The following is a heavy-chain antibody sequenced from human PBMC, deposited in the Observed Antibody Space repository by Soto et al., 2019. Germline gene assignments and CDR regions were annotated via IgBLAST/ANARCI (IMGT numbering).Heavy chain of an antibody. J-gene: IGHJ4*02. D-gene: IGHD5-18*01. Sequence: QVQLVQSGAEVREPGASVKVSCKASGYTFTNYGVSWVRQAPGQGLEWMGWIGGYKGNTNYAQKLQGRVTLTPDTPTSTAYLELRSMRSDDTAVYYCAPHTLDTGMPSGYWGQGALVTVSS. V-gene: IGHV1-18*01. CDR3: APHTLDTGMPSGY. CDR2: IGGYKGNT. CDR1: GYTFTNYG.